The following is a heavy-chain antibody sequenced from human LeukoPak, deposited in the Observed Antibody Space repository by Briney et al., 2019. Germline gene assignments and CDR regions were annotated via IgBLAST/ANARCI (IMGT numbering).Heavy chain of an antibody. D-gene: IGHD2-2*01. CDR3: ARGIVVVPAATILYYYYGMDV. J-gene: IGHJ6*02. V-gene: IGHV1-18*01. CDR2: ISAYNGNT. Sequence: ASVTVSCKASGYTFTSYGISWVRQAPGQGLEWMGWISAYNGNTNYAQKLQGRVTMTTDTSTSTAYMELRSLRSDDTAVYYCARGIVVVPAATILYYYYGMDVWGQGTTVTVSS. CDR1: GYTFTSYG.